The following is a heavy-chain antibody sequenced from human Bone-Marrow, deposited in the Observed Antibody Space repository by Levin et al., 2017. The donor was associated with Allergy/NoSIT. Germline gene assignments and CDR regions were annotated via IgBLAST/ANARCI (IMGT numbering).Heavy chain of an antibody. V-gene: IGHV3-23*01. D-gene: IGHD7-27*01. CDR2: IGSGGDT. J-gene: IGHJ4*02. Sequence: PGGSLRLSCAASGFTFSSYVMNWVRQAPGKGLEWVSTIGSGGDTYYADSVRGRFTISRDNSKNTLFLQMNSLRSEDAALYYCAKDHPGALAAGHWGQGTLVTVSS. CDR1: GFTFSSYV. CDR3: AKDHPGALAAGH.